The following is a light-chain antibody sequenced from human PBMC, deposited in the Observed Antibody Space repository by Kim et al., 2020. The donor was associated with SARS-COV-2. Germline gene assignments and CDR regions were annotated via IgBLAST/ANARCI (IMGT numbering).Light chain of an antibody. J-gene: IGLJ2*01. CDR2: GKN. CDR1: SLRSYY. Sequence: VAFGQTVRITCQGDSLRSYYVTWYQQKPRQAPLLVIYGKNNRPSGIPDRFSGSSSGNTASLTITGTQAGDEADYYCNSRDSNDNVVFGGGTKLTVL. CDR3: NSRDSNDNVV. V-gene: IGLV3-19*01.